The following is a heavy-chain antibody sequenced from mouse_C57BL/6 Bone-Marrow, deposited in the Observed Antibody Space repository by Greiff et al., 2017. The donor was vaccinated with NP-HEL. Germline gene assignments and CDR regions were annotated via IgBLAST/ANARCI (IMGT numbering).Heavy chain of an antibody. V-gene: IGHV1-54*01. CDR1: GYAFTNYL. J-gene: IGHJ1*03. Sequence: VKLQESGAELVRPGTSVKVSCKASGYAFTNYLIEWVKQRPGQGLEWIGVINPGSGGTNYNEKFKGKATLTADKSSSTAYMQLSSLTSEDSAVYFCARRGCYWYFDVWGTGTTVTVSS. D-gene: IGHD3-3*01. CDR3: ARRGCYWYFDV. CDR2: INPGSGGT.